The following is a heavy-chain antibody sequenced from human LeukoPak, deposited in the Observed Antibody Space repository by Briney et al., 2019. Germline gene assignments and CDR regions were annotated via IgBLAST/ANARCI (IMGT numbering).Heavy chain of an antibody. V-gene: IGHV1-46*01. CDR1: GYTFTSYY. D-gene: IGHD1-26*01. CDR2: INPSGGST. J-gene: IGHJ5*02. Sequence: ASVKVSCKASGYTFTSYYMHWVRQTPGQGLEWMGIINPSGGSTGYAQKFQGRVTMTRDTSTSTVYMELSRLRSEDTAVYYCARSGLDKWSDWAFLFDPRVEGGLVSVSS. CDR3: ARSGLDKWSDWAFLFDP.